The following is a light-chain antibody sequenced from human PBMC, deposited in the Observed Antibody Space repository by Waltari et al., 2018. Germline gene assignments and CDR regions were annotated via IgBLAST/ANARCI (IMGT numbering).Light chain of an antibody. CDR3: QQCNNSPPT. J-gene: IGKJ1*01. CDR1: QSVSSQ. V-gene: IGKV3-11*01. CDR2: DAS. Sequence: EIVLTQSPATLSLSPGEGATHSCRASQSVSSQLVWYQQKRGQAPRLLIYDASNRATGIPARFSGSGSGTDFTLTISSLEPEDFAVYYCQQCNNSPPTFGQGTKVEIK.